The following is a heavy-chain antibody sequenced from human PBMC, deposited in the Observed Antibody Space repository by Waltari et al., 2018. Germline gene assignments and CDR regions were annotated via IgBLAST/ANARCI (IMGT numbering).Heavy chain of an antibody. CDR1: GFTFSSYE. D-gene: IGHD4-17*01. CDR2: ISSSGSTI. CDR3: ARDEGLRYGSFRAYYYYGMDV. V-gene: IGHV3-48*03. Sequence: EVQLVESGGGLVQPGGSLRLSCAASGFTFSSYEMNWVRQAPGKGLEWVSYISSSGSTIYYADAVKGRFTISRDNAKNSLYLQMNSLRAEDTAVYYWARDEGLRYGSFRAYYYYGMDVWGQGTTVTVSS. J-gene: IGHJ6*02.